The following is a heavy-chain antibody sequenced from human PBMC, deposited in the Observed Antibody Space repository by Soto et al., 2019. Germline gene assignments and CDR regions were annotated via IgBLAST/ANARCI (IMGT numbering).Heavy chain of an antibody. Sequence: SETLSLTCAVYGGSFSGYYWSWIRQPPGKGLEWIGEIDQIGSTNYNPSLKSRVIISADTSKNQFSLKLSSVTAADTAVYYCTSDFDWLLHEPKVGGYWGQGTLVTVSS. V-gene: IGHV4-34*01. CDR3: TSDFDWLLHEPKVGGY. J-gene: IGHJ4*02. CDR2: IDQIGST. CDR1: GGSFSGYY. D-gene: IGHD3-9*01.